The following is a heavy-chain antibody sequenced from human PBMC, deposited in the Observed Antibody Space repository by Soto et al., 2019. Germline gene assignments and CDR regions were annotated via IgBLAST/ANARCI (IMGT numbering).Heavy chain of an antibody. CDR2: INHSGNT. J-gene: IGHJ4*02. CDR3: VRFAVGTMMDY. V-gene: IGHV4-39*01. Sequence: SDTLSLTCTISGGSISISYYYWGWVRQPPGKGLEWIGTINHSGNTYYSPSLKSRVTIPADMSKNQFSLKLTSVTAADTAVYYCVRFAVGTMMDYWGQGTLVTVSS. D-gene: IGHD3-22*01. CDR1: GGSISISYYY.